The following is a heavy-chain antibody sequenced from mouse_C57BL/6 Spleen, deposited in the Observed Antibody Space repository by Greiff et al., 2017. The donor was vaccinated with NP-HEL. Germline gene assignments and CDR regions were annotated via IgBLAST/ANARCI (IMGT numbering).Heavy chain of an antibody. CDR2: IYPGSGST. D-gene: IGHD3-2*02. V-gene: IGHV1-55*01. Sequence: QVQLQQSGAELVKPGASVKMSCKASGYTFTSYWITWVKQRPGQGLEWIGDIYPGSGSTNYNEKFKSKATLTVDTSSSTAYMQLSSLTSEDSAVYYCARETAQATDAMDYWGQGTSVTVSS. J-gene: IGHJ4*01. CDR1: GYTFTSYW. CDR3: ARETAQATDAMDY.